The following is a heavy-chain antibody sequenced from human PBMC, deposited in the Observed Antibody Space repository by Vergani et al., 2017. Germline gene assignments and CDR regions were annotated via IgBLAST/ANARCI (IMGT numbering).Heavy chain of an antibody. CDR3: AKNSGYDLYYFDY. CDR2: ISYDGSNK. D-gene: IGHD5-12*01. CDR1: GFTFSSYG. V-gene: IGHV3-30*18. J-gene: IGHJ4*02. Sequence: QVQLVESGGGVVQPGRSLRLSCAASGFTFSSYGMHWVRQAPGKGLEWVAVISYDGSNKYYADSVKGRFTISRDNSKNTLYLQMNSLRAEDTAVYYCAKNSGYDLYYFDYWGQGTLVTVAS.